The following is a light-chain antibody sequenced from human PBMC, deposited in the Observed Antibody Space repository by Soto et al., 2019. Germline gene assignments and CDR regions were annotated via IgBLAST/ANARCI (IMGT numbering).Light chain of an antibody. CDR1: SSNIGSNY. Sequence: QSVLTQPPSASGTPGQRVTISCSGSSSNIGSNYVYWYQQLPGTAPKLLIYRNNQRTSGVPDRFSGSKSGTSASLAISGLRDEDEADYYCAAWDDSLSGPVFGGGTKLTVL. CDR3: AAWDDSLSGPV. V-gene: IGLV1-47*01. CDR2: RNN. J-gene: IGLJ2*01.